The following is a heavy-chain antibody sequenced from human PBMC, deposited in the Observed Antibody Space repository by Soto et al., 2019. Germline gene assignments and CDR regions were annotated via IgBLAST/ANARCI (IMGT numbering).Heavy chain of an antibody. J-gene: IGHJ4*02. CDR3: ARHFSVDYFDY. V-gene: IGHV4-34*01. CDR2: INHSGST. CDR1: GGSFSGYY. Sequence: SETLSLTCAVYGGSFSGYYWNWIRQPPGKGLEWIGEINHSGSTNYNPSLKSRVTISVDRSKNQFSLKLSSVTAADTAVYYCARHFSVDYFDYWGQGALVTVSS.